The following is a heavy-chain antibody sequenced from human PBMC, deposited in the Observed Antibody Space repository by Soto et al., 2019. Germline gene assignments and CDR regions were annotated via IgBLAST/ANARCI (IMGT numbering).Heavy chain of an antibody. CDR2: ISSGSSYI. D-gene: IGHD3-3*01. Sequence: GSLRLSCAASGFTFSTYSMNWVRQAPGEGLEWVPSISSGSSYIYYADSVKGRFTISRDNAKNSLYLQMNGLRAEDTPVYYCARDLGDDFWSGHTYYYGMDVWGQGT. CDR1: GFTFSTYS. CDR3: ARDLGDDFWSGHTYYYGMDV. V-gene: IGHV3-21*01. J-gene: IGHJ6*02.